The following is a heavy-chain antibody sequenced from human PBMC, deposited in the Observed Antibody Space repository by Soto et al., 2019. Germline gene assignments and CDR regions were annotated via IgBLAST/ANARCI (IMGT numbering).Heavy chain of an antibody. CDR1: GFTFSGFG. J-gene: IGHJ5*02. Sequence: QVQLVESGGGVVQPGRSLRLSCAASGFTFSGFGMHWVRQAPGKGLECMAFISYDGSDTDYADSVKGRFTVSRDNSKNTLYLQMNSLRPEDTAVYYCAKGHYDRRWWFDPWGQGALVTVSS. CDR2: ISYDGSDT. V-gene: IGHV3-30*18. CDR3: AKGHYDRRWWFDP. D-gene: IGHD3-22*01.